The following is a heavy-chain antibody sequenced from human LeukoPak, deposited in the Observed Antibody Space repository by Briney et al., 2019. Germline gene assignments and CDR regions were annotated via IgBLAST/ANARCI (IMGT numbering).Heavy chain of an antibody. Sequence: PGGSLRLSCAASGFTFSSYAMSWVRQAPGKGLEWVSAISGSGGSTYYADSVKGRFTTSRDNSKNSLYLQMNSLRAEDTAVYYCAREGQDYGDYNPPFDYWGQGTLVTVSS. CDR2: ISGSGGST. CDR1: GFTFSSYA. J-gene: IGHJ4*02. D-gene: IGHD4-17*01. CDR3: AREGQDYGDYNPPFDY. V-gene: IGHV3-23*01.